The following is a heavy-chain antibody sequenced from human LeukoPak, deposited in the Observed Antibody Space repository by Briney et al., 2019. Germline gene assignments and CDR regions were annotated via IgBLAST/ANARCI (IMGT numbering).Heavy chain of an antibody. CDR3: ARGLTVRATGVWAFDI. D-gene: IGHD1-26*01. CDR1: GFTFSNNY. V-gene: IGHV3-66*01. Sequence: GGSLRLSCAASGFTFSNNYMTWVRQAPGKGLEWVSVMYRDGNTYYADFVKGRFTISRDNFKNTLHLQMNSLRVEDTALYYCARGLTVRATGVWAFDIWGQGTMVTVSS. J-gene: IGHJ3*02. CDR2: MYRDGNT.